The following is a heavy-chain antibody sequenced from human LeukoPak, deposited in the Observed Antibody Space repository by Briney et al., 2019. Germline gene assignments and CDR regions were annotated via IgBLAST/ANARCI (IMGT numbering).Heavy chain of an antibody. Sequence: SVKVSCKASGGTFSSYAISWVRQAPGQGLEWMGGIIPIFGTANYAQKFQGRVTITADESTSTAYMELSSLRSEDTAVYYCARDLYDILTGSMDVWGKGTTVTVSS. CDR1: GGTFSSYA. V-gene: IGHV1-69*01. CDR2: IIPIFGTA. D-gene: IGHD3-9*01. J-gene: IGHJ6*03. CDR3: ARDLYDILTGSMDV.